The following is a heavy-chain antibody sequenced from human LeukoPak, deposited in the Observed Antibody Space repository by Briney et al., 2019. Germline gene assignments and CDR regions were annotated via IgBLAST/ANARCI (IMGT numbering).Heavy chain of an antibody. D-gene: IGHD2-2*01. CDR3: AKRRSAAADYSLDY. J-gene: IGHJ4*02. CDR1: GFTFSSYA. Sequence: HAGGSLRLSCAASGFTFSSYAMSWVRQAPGKGLEWVSAISGSGGSTYYADSVKGRFTISRDNSKNTLYLQMNSLRAEDTAVYYCAKRRSAAADYSLDYWGQGTLVTVSS. V-gene: IGHV3-23*01. CDR2: ISGSGGST.